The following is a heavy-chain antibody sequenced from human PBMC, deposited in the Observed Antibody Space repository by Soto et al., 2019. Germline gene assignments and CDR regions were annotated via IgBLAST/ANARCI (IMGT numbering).Heavy chain of an antibody. CDR3: AREDDGGDRDYYGLDV. J-gene: IGHJ6*02. Sequence: QVRLQQSGPGLVRPSQTLSLTCTVSGGSISSDIYHWTWIRQSPGKGLEWIGYIYYSGSIFYNPSFKSRVTISVDTSKNQFSLQLSSVTAADTAVYFCAREDDGGDRDYYGLDVWGQGTTVTVSS. D-gene: IGHD2-21*02. CDR1: GGSISSDIYH. V-gene: IGHV4-30-4*08. CDR2: IYYSGSI.